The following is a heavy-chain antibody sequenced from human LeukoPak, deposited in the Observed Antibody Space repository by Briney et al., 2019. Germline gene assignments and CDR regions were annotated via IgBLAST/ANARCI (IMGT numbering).Heavy chain of an antibody. D-gene: IGHD6-13*01. Sequence: PSETLSLTCGVSGGSISNTNWWTWVRQPPGKGLEWIGEVNLQGSTNYNPSLKSRVTISVDMSKNQFSLKLSSVTAADTAVYYCARVGNLGIAAARDAFDIWGQGTMVTVSS. V-gene: IGHV4-4*02. J-gene: IGHJ3*02. CDR3: ARVGNLGIAAARDAFDI. CDR2: VNLQGST. CDR1: GGSISNTNW.